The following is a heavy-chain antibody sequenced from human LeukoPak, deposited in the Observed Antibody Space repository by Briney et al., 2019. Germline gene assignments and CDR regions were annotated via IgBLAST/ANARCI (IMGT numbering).Heavy chain of an antibody. V-gene: IGHV3-74*01. D-gene: IGHD3-3*01. CDR1: GFTFSSYW. J-gene: IGHJ6*03. Sequence: GGSLRLSCAASGFTFSSYWMHWVRQAPGKGLVWVSRINSDGSSTSYADSVKGRFTISRDNAKNTLYLQMNSLRAEDTAVYYCARGDYDFWSGYRNYYYYMDVWGKGTTVTVSS. CDR2: INSDGSST. CDR3: ARGDYDFWSGYRNYYYYMDV.